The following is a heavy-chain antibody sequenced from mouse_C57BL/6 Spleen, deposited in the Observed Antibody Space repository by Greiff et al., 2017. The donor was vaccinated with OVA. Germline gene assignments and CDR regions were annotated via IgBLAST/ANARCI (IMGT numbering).Heavy chain of an antibody. CDR3: ARTPLTTVVATKGFDY. CDR2: IDPSDSYT. Sequence: QVQLQQPGAELVMPGASVKLSCKASGYTFTGSGLPWVKQRPGKGLEWIGEIDPSDSYTNYNQKFKGKSTLTVDKSSSTDYMQLSSLTSEDSAFYYCARTPLTTVVATKGFDYWGQGTTLTVSS. CDR1: GYTFTGSG. J-gene: IGHJ2*01. D-gene: IGHD1-1*01. V-gene: IGHV1-69*01.